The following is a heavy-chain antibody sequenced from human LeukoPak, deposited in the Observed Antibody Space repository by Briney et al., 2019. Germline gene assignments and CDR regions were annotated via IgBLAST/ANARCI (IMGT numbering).Heavy chain of an antibody. Sequence: SVKVSCKASGGTFSSYAISWVRQAPGQGLEWMGGIIPIFGTANYAQKFQGRVTITADESTSTAYMELSSLRSEDTAVYYCARDRYYYDSSGSDTGDYWGQGTLVTVSS. CDR2: IIPIFGTA. D-gene: IGHD3-22*01. CDR3: ARDRYYYDSSGSDTGDY. V-gene: IGHV1-69*13. CDR1: GGTFSSYA. J-gene: IGHJ4*02.